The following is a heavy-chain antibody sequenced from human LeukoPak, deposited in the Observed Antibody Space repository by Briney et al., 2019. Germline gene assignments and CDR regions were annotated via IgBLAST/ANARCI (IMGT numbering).Heavy chain of an antibody. CDR3: ARGSGTYYYDSGGYLNWFDP. CDR2: VYYTGST. D-gene: IGHD3-22*01. J-gene: IGHJ5*02. V-gene: IGHV4-39*01. CDR1: GGAISSRGYY. Sequence: SETLSLTCTVAGGAISSRGYYWDGIRQPPGKGLEWIGTVYYTGSTYYNPSLKSRVTISEDTSRNQFSLKLNSVTAADTAVYYCARGSGTYYYDSGGYLNWFDPWGQGILVTVSS.